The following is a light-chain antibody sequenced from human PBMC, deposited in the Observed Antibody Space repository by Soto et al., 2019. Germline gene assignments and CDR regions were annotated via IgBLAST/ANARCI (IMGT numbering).Light chain of an antibody. Sequence: SVLTHPASVSGSPGQSITISCTGTSSDVGGYDYVSWYQQHPGTAPRLIIYEVTNRPSGVSNRFSGSKSGNMASLTISGLHAEDEADYYCTSYTSSSTQVFGTGTKVTVL. CDR2: EVT. V-gene: IGLV2-14*03. J-gene: IGLJ1*01. CDR1: SSDVGGYDY. CDR3: TSYTSSSTQV.